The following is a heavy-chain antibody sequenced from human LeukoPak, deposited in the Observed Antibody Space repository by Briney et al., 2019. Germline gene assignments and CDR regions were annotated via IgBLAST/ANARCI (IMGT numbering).Heavy chain of an antibody. CDR2: MWSDGSNV. D-gene: IGHD3-10*01. V-gene: IGHV3-33*08. Sequence: GRSLRLSCAASGFTFSTYGMHWVRQAPGKGLEWVALMWSDGSNVEYADPVKGRFTISRDNSKNTLYLQLNSLRAEDTAVYYCARDLSPKSGSGERYFDSWGQGTLVLVSS. CDR3: ARDLSPKSGSGERYFDS. CDR1: GFTFSTYG. J-gene: IGHJ4*02.